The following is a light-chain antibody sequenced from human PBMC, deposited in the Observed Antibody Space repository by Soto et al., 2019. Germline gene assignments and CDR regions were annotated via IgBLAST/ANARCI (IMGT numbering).Light chain of an antibody. J-gene: IGKJ4*01. CDR1: QSVNTN. Sequence: ETVMTQSPATLSVSLGERATLSCRASQSVNTNLAWYQQKPGQAPRLLIYGSSIRATGVPARFSGSGSGTDFTLTIRSLQPEDFAVYFCQQYKNWPPVTFGGGTKVEIK. V-gene: IGKV3-15*01. CDR3: QQYKNWPPVT. CDR2: GSS.